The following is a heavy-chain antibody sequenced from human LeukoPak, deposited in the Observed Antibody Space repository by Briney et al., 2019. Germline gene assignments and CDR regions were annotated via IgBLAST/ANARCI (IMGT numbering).Heavy chain of an antibody. V-gene: IGHV4-34*01. J-gene: IGHJ4*02. Sequence: SETLSLTCAVFGGSFSDYYWTFIRQPPGKGLEWVGEINHSRFTNYNPSPKSRVSISVDTSKNQFSLRLTSVTAADTAVYFCATLVSTRYYFDYWGQGTLVTVSS. CDR1: GGSFSDYY. CDR3: ATLVSTRYYFDY. D-gene: IGHD5/OR15-5a*01. CDR2: INHSRFT.